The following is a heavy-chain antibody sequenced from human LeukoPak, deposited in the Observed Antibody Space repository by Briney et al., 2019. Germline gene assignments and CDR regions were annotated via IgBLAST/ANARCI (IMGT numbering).Heavy chain of an antibody. J-gene: IGHJ4*02. V-gene: IGHV2-70*04. Sequence: SGPTLVNPTQTLTLTCTFSGFSLSTSGMRVSWIRQPPGKALEWLARIDWDDDKFYSTSLKTRLTISKDTYKNQVVLTMTNMDPVDTATYYCARSRVRLLWFGEQFDYWGQGTLVTVSS. D-gene: IGHD3-10*01. CDR3: ARSRVRLLWFGEQFDY. CDR1: GFSLSTSGMR. CDR2: IDWDDDK.